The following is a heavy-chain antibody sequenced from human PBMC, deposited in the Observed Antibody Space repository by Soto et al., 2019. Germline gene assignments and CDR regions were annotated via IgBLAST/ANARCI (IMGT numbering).Heavy chain of an antibody. V-gene: IGHV4-31*03. CDR3: ARGGGYDSFDF. Sequence: SETLSLTCTVSGGSISSGDYYWTWIRQHPGKGLEWIGYISSSGRTYYNPSLKSRVSMSLDTSENQFSLRLSSVTAADKAVYYCARGGGYDSFDFWGQGIQVTVSS. D-gene: IGHD2-15*01. CDR2: ISSSGRT. J-gene: IGHJ4*02. CDR1: GGSISSGDYY.